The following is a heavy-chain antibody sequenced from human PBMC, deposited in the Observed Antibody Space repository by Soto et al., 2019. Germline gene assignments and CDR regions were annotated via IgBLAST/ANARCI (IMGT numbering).Heavy chain of an antibody. CDR2: VYYSGST. CDR3: ARVKRSTSRLAP. V-gene: IGHV4-61*08. D-gene: IGHD1-26*01. J-gene: IGHJ5*02. Sequence: ASETLSLTCSVSGDSVSRGAYYWSWIRQPPGKGLEWIGYVYYSGSTSYNPSLETGVTISVDTSKNQFSLKLTSVTPADTAIYYCARVKRSTSRLAPWGQGTLVPGSS. CDR1: GDSVSRGAYY.